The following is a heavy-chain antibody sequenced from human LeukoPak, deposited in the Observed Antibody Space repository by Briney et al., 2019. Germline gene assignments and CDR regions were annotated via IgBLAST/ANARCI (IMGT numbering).Heavy chain of an antibody. CDR2: ISYDGSNK. Sequence: PGGSLRLSCAASGFTFSSYSMNWVRQAPGKGLEWVAVISYDGSNKYYADSVKGRFTISRDNSKNTLYLQMNSLRLEDPAVYYCAKIKTAGGRVYFDYWGQGTLVTVSS. D-gene: IGHD2-15*01. V-gene: IGHV3-30*18. J-gene: IGHJ4*02. CDR3: AKIKTAGGRVYFDY. CDR1: GFTFSSYS.